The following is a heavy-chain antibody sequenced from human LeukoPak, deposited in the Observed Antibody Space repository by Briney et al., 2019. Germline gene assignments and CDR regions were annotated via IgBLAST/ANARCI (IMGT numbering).Heavy chain of an antibody. Sequence: PSETLSLNCAVSGGSISSGDYSWSWIRQPPGSGLEWIGYIWHSGHTNYNPSLRSRVTISVARSNNQFSLRLSSVTAADTAVYYCARARESMATAGSYFDYWGQGTLVTVSS. CDR2: IWHSGHT. CDR3: ARARESMATAGSYFDY. J-gene: IGHJ4*02. CDR1: GGSISSGDYS. V-gene: IGHV4-30-2*01. D-gene: IGHD6-13*01.